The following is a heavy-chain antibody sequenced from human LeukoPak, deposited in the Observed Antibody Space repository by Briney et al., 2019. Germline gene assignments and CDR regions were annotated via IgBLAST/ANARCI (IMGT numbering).Heavy chain of an antibody. CDR1: GYIFTGYY. CDR3: LRLTYDYDSSGSDYDS. Sequence: GASVKVSCKASGYIFTGYYMHWVRQAPGQGLEWMGWINPKSGGTNYAQKFQGRVTMTRDTSISTAYMELSRLRSDDTAVYYCLRLTYDYDSSGSDYDSWGQGTLVTVSS. J-gene: IGHJ4*02. V-gene: IGHV1-2*02. D-gene: IGHD3-22*01. CDR2: INPKSGGT.